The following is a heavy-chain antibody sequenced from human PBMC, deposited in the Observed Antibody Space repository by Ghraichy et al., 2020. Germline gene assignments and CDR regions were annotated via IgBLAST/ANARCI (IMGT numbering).Heavy chain of an antibody. D-gene: IGHD6-13*01. V-gene: IGHV4-4*07. CDR3: ARESEQQLAENWFDP. J-gene: IGHJ5*02. CDR1: GGPISSYY. Sequence: SETLSLTCTVSGGPISSYYWSWIRQPAGKGLEWIGRIYTSGSTNYNPSLKSRVTMSVDTSKNQFSLKLSSVTAADTAVYYCARESEQQLAENWFDPWGQGTLVTVSS. CDR2: IYTSGST.